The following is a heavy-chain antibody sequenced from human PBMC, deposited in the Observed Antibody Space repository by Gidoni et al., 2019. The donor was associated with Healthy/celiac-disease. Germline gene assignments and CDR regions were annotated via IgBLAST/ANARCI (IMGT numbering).Heavy chain of an antibody. Sequence: QVQLQQWGAGLLKPSETLSLTCAVYGGSFSGYYWSWIRQPPGKGLEWIGEINHSGSTNYNPSLKSRVTISVDTSKNQFSLKLSSVTAADTAVYYCARGPPFFEYSSSLMSGYWGQGTLVTVSS. J-gene: IGHJ4*02. CDR1: GGSFSGYY. D-gene: IGHD6-13*01. CDR3: ARGPPFFEYSSSLMSGY. CDR2: INHSGST. V-gene: IGHV4-34*01.